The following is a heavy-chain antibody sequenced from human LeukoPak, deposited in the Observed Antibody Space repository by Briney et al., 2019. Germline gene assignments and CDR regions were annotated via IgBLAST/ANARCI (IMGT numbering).Heavy chain of an antibody. J-gene: IGHJ4*02. Sequence: ASVKVSCKASGCTFTGNYMHWVRQAPGQGLEWMGWINPNSGGTNYAQKFQGRVTMTRDTSISTAYMELSRLRSDDTAVYYCAREFSSLIFDYWGQGTLVTVSS. CDR3: AREFSSLIFDY. CDR1: GCTFTGNY. V-gene: IGHV1-2*02. CDR2: INPNSGGT. D-gene: IGHD6-6*01.